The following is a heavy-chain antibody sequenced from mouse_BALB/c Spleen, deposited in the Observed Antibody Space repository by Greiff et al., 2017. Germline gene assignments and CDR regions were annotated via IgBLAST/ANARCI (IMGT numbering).Heavy chain of an antibody. CDR2: IDPENGNT. V-gene: IGHV14-1*02. D-gene: IGHD2-14*01. CDR3: ARYRYDNYAMDY. J-gene: IGHJ4*01. CDR1: GFNIKDYY. Sequence: EVKLQESGAELVRPGALVKLSCKASGFNIKDYYMHWVKQRPEQGLEWIGWIDPENGNTIYDPKFQGKASITADTSSNTAYLQLSSLTSEDTAVYYCARYRYDNYAMDYWGQGTSVTVSS.